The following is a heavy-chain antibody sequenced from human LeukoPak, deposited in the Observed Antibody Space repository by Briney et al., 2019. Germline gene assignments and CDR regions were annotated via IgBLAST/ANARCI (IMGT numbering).Heavy chain of an antibody. D-gene: IGHD4-17*01. V-gene: IGHV3-21*01. CDR3: AREGPTAALFDY. CDR1: GFTFSSYA. Sequence: GGSLRLSCAASGFTFSSYAMIWVRQAPGKGLEWVSSISPTSGYIYYADSVKGRFIISRDNAENSLYLLMNSLRAEDTAVYYCAREGPTAALFDYWGQGTRVTVSS. J-gene: IGHJ4*02. CDR2: ISPTSGYI.